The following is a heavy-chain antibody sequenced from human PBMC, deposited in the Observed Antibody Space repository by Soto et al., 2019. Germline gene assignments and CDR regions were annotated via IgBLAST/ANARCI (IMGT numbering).Heavy chain of an antibody. Sequence: SATLSLTCTVSGVSIISGGYYWSWIRQHPGKGLEWTGYIYYNGKTHYNPSLESRLTISADTSKDQFSLKMTSVTAADTAVYYCAKSPSRAPYGMDVWGQGTTVSVSS. CDR3: AKSPSRAPYGMDV. J-gene: IGHJ6*02. CDR2: IYYNGKT. CDR1: GVSIISGGYY. D-gene: IGHD6-6*01. V-gene: IGHV4-31*03.